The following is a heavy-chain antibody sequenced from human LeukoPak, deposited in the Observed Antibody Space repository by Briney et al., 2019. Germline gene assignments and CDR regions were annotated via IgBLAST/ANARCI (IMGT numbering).Heavy chain of an antibody. D-gene: IGHD1-1*01. Sequence: PSETLSLTCTVSGASISGHYWSWIRQPPEKRLEWIGYIYHTGSTTPTPSLKSRVTMSLDTSKNQFSLKLSSVTAADTAVYYCARRTLYNWNHSDYYYMDVWGKGTTVTVSS. CDR2: IYHTGST. V-gene: IGHV4-59*11. CDR3: ARRTLYNWNHSDYYYMDV. CDR1: GASISGHY. J-gene: IGHJ6*03.